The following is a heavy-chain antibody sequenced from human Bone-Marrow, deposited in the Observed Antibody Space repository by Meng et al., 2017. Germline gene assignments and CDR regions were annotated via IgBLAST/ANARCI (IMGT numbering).Heavy chain of an antibody. CDR2: INSGGSDI. CDR1: GFTFSDLY. J-gene: IGHJ4*02. V-gene: IGHV3-11*01. Sequence: QVQLVESGGTLVTPGGSLRLSCAASGFTFSDLYMSWVRQAPGKGLEWLSYINSGGSDIAYADSVKGRFTISRDNARNSLYLQMSSLRAEDTAVYYCVPRTTYFDSWGLGTLVTVSS. D-gene: IGHD4-11*01. CDR3: VPRTTYFDS.